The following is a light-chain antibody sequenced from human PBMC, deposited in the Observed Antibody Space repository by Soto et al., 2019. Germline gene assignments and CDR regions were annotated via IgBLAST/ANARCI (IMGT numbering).Light chain of an antibody. Sequence: SYELTQPPSVSVSPGQTASITCSGDKLGDKYACWYQQKPGQSPVLVIYQDSKRPSGIPERFSGSNSGNTATLTISGTQAMDEAYYYCQACDSSTVVFGGGTKLTVL. CDR3: QACDSSTVV. J-gene: IGLJ2*01. CDR2: QDS. CDR1: KLGDKY. V-gene: IGLV3-1*01.